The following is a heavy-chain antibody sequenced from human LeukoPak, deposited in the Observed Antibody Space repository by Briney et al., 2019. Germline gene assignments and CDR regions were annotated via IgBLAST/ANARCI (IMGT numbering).Heavy chain of an antibody. J-gene: IGHJ4*02. CDR2: IYTSGST. D-gene: IGHD3-22*01. Sequence: SETLSLTCTVSGGSISSYYWSWIRQPAGKGLEWIGRIYTSGSTNYNPSLKSRVTMSVDTSKNQFSLKLSSVSAADTGVYYCAINPPDYYDSSPLWGQGTLVTVSS. CDR1: GGSISSYY. V-gene: IGHV4-4*07. CDR3: AINPPDYYDSSPL.